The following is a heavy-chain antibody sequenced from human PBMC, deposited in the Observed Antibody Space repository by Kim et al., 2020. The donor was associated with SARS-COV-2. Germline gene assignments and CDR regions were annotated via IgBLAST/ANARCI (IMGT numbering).Heavy chain of an antibody. D-gene: IGHD3-22*01. CDR1: GGTFSSYA. CDR3: ARAEYYYDSSGYAPLGY. Sequence: SVKVSCKASGGTFSSYAISWVRQAPGQGLEWMGGIIPIFGTANYAQKFQGRVTITADESTSTAYMELSSLRSEDTAVYYCARAEYYYDSSGYAPLGYWGQGTLVTVSS. V-gene: IGHV1-69*13. J-gene: IGHJ4*02. CDR2: IIPIFGTA.